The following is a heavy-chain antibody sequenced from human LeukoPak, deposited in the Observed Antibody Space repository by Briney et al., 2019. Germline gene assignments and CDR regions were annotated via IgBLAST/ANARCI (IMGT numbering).Heavy chain of an antibody. J-gene: IGHJ4*02. CDR1: GFSFRDHS. D-gene: IGHD3/OR15-3a*01. CDR2: ITSKPYGEAT. CDR3: VRHDGMILPV. V-gene: IGHV3-49*04. Sequence: PGRSLRLSCTGSGFSFRDHSMSWVRQPPGRGLEWVGFITSKPYGEATHYAASVSGRFTFSRDDSKSVAYLQMNSLKTEDTAVYYCVRHDGMILPVWGQGTLVTVSS.